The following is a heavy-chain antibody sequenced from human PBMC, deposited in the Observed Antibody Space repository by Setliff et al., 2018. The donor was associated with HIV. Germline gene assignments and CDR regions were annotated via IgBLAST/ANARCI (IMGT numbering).Heavy chain of an antibody. CDR2: IYTKGST. J-gene: IGHJ5*02. CDR3: ARAGFNDSWSGPREYSFFDL. Sequence: SETLSLTCTVSGGSISSGSYYWNWIRQPAGKGLEWIGHIYTKGSTNYNPSLKSRVAISIDTSKNHFSLNLTSVTAADTAVYYCARAGFNDSWSGPREYSFFDLWGQGTLVTVSS. CDR1: GGSISSGSYY. D-gene: IGHD3-3*01. V-gene: IGHV4-61*09.